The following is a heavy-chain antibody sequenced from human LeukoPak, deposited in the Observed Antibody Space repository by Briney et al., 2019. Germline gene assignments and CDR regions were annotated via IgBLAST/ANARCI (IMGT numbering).Heavy chain of an antibody. CDR3: ARLSQQTFDI. CDR1: GYTFTTYY. V-gene: IGHV1-46*01. J-gene: IGHJ3*02. Sequence: ASVKDSCKASGYTFTTYYMHWVRQAPGQGLEWMGIIDPSGGSTSYAQKFQGRVTMTRDTSTSTVYMELSSLRSDDTAVYYCARLSQQTFDIWGQGTFVTASP. CDR2: IDPSGGST.